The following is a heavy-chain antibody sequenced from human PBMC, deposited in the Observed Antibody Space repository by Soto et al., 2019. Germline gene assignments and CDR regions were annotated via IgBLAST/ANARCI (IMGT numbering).Heavy chain of an antibody. CDR2: INPNSGGT. Sequence: QVQLVQSGGEVKKPGASVKVSCKASGYIFTNYHIHWVRQAPGQGLEWMGWINPNSGGTKYAENFQGRVTMTRDTSIGTAYMELSSLRSDDTAVYYCARDFGSYWFDYWGQGTLVTVSS. V-gene: IGHV1-2*02. CDR3: ARDFGSYWFDY. J-gene: IGHJ4*02. CDR1: GYIFTNYH. D-gene: IGHD3-10*01.